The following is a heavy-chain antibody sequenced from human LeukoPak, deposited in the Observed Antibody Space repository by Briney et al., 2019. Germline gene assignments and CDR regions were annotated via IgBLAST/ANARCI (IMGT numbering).Heavy chain of an antibody. J-gene: IGHJ6*02. CDR1: GGSISSYY. V-gene: IGHV4-59*01. D-gene: IGHD3-10*01. CDR3: ARDSSKYYYGSGSYFGMDV. CDR2: IYYSGSA. Sequence: SETLSLTCTVSGGSISSYYWSWIRQPPGKGLEWIGYIYYSGSANYNPSLKSRVTISVDTSKNQFSLKLSSVTAADTAVYYCARDSSKYYYGSGSYFGMDVWGQGTTVTVSS.